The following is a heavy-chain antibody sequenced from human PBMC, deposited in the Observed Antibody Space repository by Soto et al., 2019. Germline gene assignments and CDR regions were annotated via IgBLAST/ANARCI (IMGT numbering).Heavy chain of an antibody. CDR2: ISAYNGNT. CDR1: GYTFTSYG. V-gene: IGHV1-18*01. D-gene: IGHD5-12*01. Sequence: ASVKVSCKASGYTFTSYGISLVRQAPGQGLEWMGWISAYNGNTNYAQKLQGRVTMTTDTSTSTAYMELRSLRSDDTAVYYCGRVYSGYDSVGYMDYWGQGTLVTVSS. J-gene: IGHJ4*02. CDR3: GRVYSGYDSVGYMDY.